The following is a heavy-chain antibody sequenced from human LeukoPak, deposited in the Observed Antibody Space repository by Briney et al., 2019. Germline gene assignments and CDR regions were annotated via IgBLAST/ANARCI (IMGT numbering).Heavy chain of an antibody. CDR2: ISAYNGNT. CDR1: GYTFITYG. D-gene: IGHD3/OR15-3a*01. J-gene: IGHJ4*02. Sequence: ASVKVSCKASGYTFITYGITWVRQAPGQGLEWMGWISAYNGNTNYAEKVQGRVTMTTDTSTSTVYMELSSLRSEDTAVYYCARGGLDDYWGQGTLVTVSA. CDR3: ARGGLDDY. V-gene: IGHV1-18*01.